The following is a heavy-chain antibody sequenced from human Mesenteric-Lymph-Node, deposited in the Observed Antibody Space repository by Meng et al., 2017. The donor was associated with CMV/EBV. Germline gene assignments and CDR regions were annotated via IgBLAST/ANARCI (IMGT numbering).Heavy chain of an antibody. CDR2: INPNSGGT. J-gene: IGHJ4*02. CDR3: ARGRDRNVVLTVYSGSSHWACDY. D-gene: IGHD2-8*01. V-gene: IGHV1-2*02. Sequence: ASVKVSCKASGYTFTDNYMHWVRQAPGQGLEWMGWINPNSGGTYYAQKFQGRLTMTRDTSISTAYMELNRLRSDNTAVYYCARGRDRNVVLTVYSGSSHWACDYWGQGTLVTVSS. CDR1: GYTFTDNY.